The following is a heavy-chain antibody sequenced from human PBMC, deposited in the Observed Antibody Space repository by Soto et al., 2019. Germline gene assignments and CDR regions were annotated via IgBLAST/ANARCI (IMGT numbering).Heavy chain of an antibody. CDR2: IYYSGST. Sequence: SETLSLTCTFSGGSISSGDYYLSWIRQPPGKGLEWIGYIYYSGSTYYNPPLKSRVTISVDTSKNQFSLKLSSVTAADTAVYYCAGDQFDSSANGYTWFDPWGQGTLVTVSS. D-gene: IGHD6-6*01. CDR3: AGDQFDSSANGYTWFDP. J-gene: IGHJ5*02. CDR1: GGSISSGDYY. V-gene: IGHV4-30-4*01.